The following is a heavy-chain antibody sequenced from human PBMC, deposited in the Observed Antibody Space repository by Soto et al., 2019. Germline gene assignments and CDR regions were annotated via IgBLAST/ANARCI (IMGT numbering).Heavy chain of an antibody. Sequence: GGSLRLSCAASGFTFSSYSMNWVRQAPGKGLEWVSSISSSSSYIYYADSVKGRFTISRDNAKNSLYLQMNSLRAEDTAVYYCARHLSSGWYGGGYWGQGTLVTVSS. CDR2: ISSSSSYI. CDR1: GFTFSSYS. CDR3: ARHLSSGWYGGGY. V-gene: IGHV3-21*01. D-gene: IGHD6-19*01. J-gene: IGHJ4*02.